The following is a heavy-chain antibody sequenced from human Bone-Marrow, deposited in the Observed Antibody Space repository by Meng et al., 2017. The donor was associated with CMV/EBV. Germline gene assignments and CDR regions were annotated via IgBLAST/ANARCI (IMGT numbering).Heavy chain of an antibody. J-gene: IGHJ3*02. Sequence: GKSLKISCAASGITFSSYGMSWVCQAPGKGLEWVSAIGGSGSGTYYADSVKGRFTISRDNSKNTLYLQMNSLRAGDTAVYYCARTGHACDIWGQGTMVTV. CDR1: GITFSSYG. CDR3: ARTGHACDI. D-gene: IGHD1-1*01. V-gene: IGHV3-23*01. CDR2: IGGSGSGT.